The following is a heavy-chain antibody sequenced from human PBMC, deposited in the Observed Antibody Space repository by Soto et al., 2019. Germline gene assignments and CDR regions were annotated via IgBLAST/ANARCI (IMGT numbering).Heavy chain of an antibody. CDR1: GFTFSNYA. V-gene: IGHV3-23*01. Sequence: EVQLLESGGGLVQPGGSLRLSCAASGFTFSNYAMSWVRQAPGKGLEWVSSISGSGGSTYYADSVKGRFTVSRDKSKNTEYLQINTLSIDDPAVYYCANEAARNANHLDYWGQGTLVTVSS. CDR2: ISGSGGST. CDR3: ANEAARNANHLDY. D-gene: IGHD2-15*01. J-gene: IGHJ4*02.